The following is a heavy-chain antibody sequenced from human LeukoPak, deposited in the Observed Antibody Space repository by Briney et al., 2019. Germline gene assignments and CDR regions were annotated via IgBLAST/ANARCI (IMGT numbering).Heavy chain of an antibody. CDR3: ANRQYSGNNYSWFDYYYYMDV. Sequence: PSETLSLTCAVYGGSFSGYYWSWIRQPPGKGLEWIGEINHSGSTNYNPSLKSRVTISVDMSKNQFSLKLSSVTAADTAVYYCANRQYSGNNYSWFDYYYYMDVWGKGTTVTISS. D-gene: IGHD1-26*01. CDR2: INHSGST. V-gene: IGHV4-34*01. CDR1: GGSFSGYY. J-gene: IGHJ6*03.